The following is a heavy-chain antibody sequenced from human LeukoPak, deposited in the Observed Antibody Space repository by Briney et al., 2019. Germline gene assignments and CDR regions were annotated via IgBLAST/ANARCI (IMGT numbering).Heavy chain of an antibody. V-gene: IGHV3-74*01. CDR3: ARGRPHGNDY. J-gene: IGHJ4*02. D-gene: IGHD4-23*01. Sequence: GGGLRLSCVASGFTFSGDWMKWVRQAPGKGLVWFSRIASDGSSTTYADSAKGRFSISRDNAKNTLYLQMNSLRVEDRAVYYCARGRPHGNDYWGQGTLVTVSS. CDR2: IASDGSST. CDR1: GFTFSGDW.